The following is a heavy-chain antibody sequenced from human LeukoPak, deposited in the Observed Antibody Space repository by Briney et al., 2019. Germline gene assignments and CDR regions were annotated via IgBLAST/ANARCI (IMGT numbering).Heavy chain of an antibody. CDR2: IKQDGSEK. D-gene: IGHD6-19*01. V-gene: IGHV3-7*01. CDR1: GFTFSNYW. CDR3: ASHSGWYFYFDC. Sequence: GGSLRLSCAASGFTFSNYWMSWVRQAPGKGLEWVANIKQDGSEKYYVDSVKGRFTISRDNATNSLYLHMNSLRAEDTAVYYCASHSGWYFYFDCWGQGTLVTVSS. J-gene: IGHJ4*02.